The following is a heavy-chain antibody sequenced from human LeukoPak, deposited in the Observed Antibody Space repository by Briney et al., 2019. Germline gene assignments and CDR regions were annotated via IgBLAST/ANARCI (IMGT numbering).Heavy chain of an antibody. D-gene: IGHD4-23*01. CDR1: GGSFSGYY. J-gene: IGHJ4*02. CDR3: ARGYGGKDY. V-gene: IGHV4-34*01. CDR2: INHSGST. Sequence: PSETLSLTCAVYGGSFSGYYWSWIRQPPGKGLEWIGEINHSGSTNYNPSLKSRVTISVDTSKNQFSLKLSSVTAADTAVYYCARGYGGKDYWGQGTLVTVPS.